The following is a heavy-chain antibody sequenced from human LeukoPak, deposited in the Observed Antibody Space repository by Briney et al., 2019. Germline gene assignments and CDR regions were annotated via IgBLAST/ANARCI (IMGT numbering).Heavy chain of an antibody. CDR1: GFTVSSNY. CDR3: AKDRASSGVNWFDP. J-gene: IGHJ5*02. V-gene: IGHV3-71*01. D-gene: IGHD3-10*01. Sequence: GGSLRLFCAAFGFTVSSNYMSWFRQAPGKGLEWVGFIRNKGYGETTEYAASVKGRFTISRDDSKSIAYLQMNSLRAEDTAVYYCAKDRASSGVNWFDPWGQGTLVTVSS. CDR2: IRNKGYGETT.